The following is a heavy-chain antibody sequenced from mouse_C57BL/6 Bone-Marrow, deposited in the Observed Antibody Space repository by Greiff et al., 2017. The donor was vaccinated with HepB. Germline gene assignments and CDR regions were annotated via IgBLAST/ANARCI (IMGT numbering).Heavy chain of an antibody. CDR3: APERGGGYYAMDY. J-gene: IGHJ4*01. CDR2: IDPANGNT. V-gene: IGHV14-3*01. CDR1: GFNIKNTY. Sequence: VQLQQSVAELVRPGASVKLSCTASGFNIKNTYMHWVKQRPEQGLEWIGRIDPANGNTKYAPKFQGKATLTADTSSNTAYLQLSSLTSEDTAIYYWAPERGGGYYAMDYWGQGTSVTVSS.